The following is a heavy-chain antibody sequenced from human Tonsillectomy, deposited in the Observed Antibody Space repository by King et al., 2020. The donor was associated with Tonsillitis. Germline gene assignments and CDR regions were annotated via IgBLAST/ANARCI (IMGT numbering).Heavy chain of an antibody. Sequence: VQLVESGAEVKKPGASVKVSCKASGYTFTSYGIIWVRQAPGQGLEWMGWISGYNGNTNYAQKFQGRVTMTTDTSTSTAYMELRSLRSDDTAGYVCARDALSFMIVLSDSYYYMDVWGKGTTVTVSS. CDR3: ARDALSFMIVLSDSYYYMDV. V-gene: IGHV1-18*01. CDR2: ISGYNGNT. D-gene: IGHD3-22*01. CDR1: GYTFTSYG. J-gene: IGHJ6*03.